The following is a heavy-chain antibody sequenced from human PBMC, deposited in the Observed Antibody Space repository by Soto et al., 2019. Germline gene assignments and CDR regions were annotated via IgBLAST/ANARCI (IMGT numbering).Heavy chain of an antibody. D-gene: IGHD2-2*01. CDR3: AREFIVVVPAAMRYFGY. CDR1: GYTFTSYG. V-gene: IGHV1-18*01. Sequence: QVQLVQSGAEVKKPGASVKVSCKASGYTFTSYGTSWVRQAPGQGLEWMGWISAYNGNTNYAQKLQGRVTMTTDTSTSTADMELRSLRSDDTSVYYCAREFIVVVPAAMRYFGYLGQGTLVTVSS. CDR2: ISAYNGNT. J-gene: IGHJ4*02.